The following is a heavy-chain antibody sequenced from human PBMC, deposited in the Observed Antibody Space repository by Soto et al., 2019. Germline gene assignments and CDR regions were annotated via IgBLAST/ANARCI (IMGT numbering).Heavy chain of an antibody. D-gene: IGHD5-12*01. CDR3: ARTDGYNYGDHYYYYYGMDV. J-gene: IGHJ6*02. V-gene: IGHV3-30-3*01. Sequence: QVQLVESGGGVVQPGRSLRLSCAASGFTFSSYAMHWVRQAPGKGLEWVAVISYDGSNKYYADSVKGRFTISRDNSKNTLYLQMNSLRAEDTAVYYCARTDGYNYGDHYYYYYGMDVWGQGTTVTVSS. CDR2: ISYDGSNK. CDR1: GFTFSSYA.